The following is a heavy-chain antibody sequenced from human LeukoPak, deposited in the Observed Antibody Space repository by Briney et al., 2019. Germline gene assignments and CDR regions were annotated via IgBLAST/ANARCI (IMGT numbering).Heavy chain of an antibody. V-gene: IGHV3-43*01. CDR2: ISWDGGST. J-gene: IGHJ4*02. Sequence: GGSLRLSCAASGFTFDDYTMHWVRQAPGKGLEWVSLISWDGGSTYYADSVKGRFTISRDNSKNSLYLQMNSLRTEDTALYYCAKASAWDSSGYYYFWGQGTLVTVSS. D-gene: IGHD3-22*01. CDR3: AKASAWDSSGYYYF. CDR1: GFTFDDYT.